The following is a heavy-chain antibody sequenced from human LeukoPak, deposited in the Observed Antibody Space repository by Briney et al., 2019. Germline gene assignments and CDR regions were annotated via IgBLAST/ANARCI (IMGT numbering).Heavy chain of an antibody. CDR1: GFTFSSYS. CDR3: ASEPYDFWSGYYMDV. V-gene: IGHV3-21*01. Sequence: GGSLRLSCAASGFTFSSYSMNWVRQAPGKGLEWVSSISSSSSYIYYADSVKGRFTISRDNAKNSLYLQMNSLRAEDTAVYYCASEPYDFWSGYYMDVWGKGTTVTVSS. D-gene: IGHD3-3*01. J-gene: IGHJ6*03. CDR2: ISSSSSYI.